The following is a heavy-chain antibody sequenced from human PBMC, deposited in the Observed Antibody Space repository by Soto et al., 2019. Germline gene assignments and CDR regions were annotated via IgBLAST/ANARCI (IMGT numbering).Heavy chain of an antibody. CDR3: AKFTFGGVIVGDWFDP. CDR1: GFTFSSYA. D-gene: IGHD3-16*02. J-gene: IGHJ5*02. Sequence: GGSLRLSCAASGFTFSSYAMSWVRQAPGKGLEWVSAISGSGGSTYYADSVKGRFTISRDNSKNTLYLQMNSLRAEDTAVYYCAKFTFGGVIVGDWFDPWGQGTLVTVSS. V-gene: IGHV3-23*01. CDR2: ISGSGGST.